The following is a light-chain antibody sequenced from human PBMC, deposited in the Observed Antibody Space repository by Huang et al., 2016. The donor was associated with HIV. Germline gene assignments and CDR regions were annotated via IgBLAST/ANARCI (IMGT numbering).Light chain of an antibody. Sequence: AIQMTQSPPSLSASVGDRVIITCRASQDIRSDLGGYQQKPGKAPKLLIYTASNLQNGVPSRFSGSGSGTDYTLTISSLQPEDFATYYCLQNYNYPYTFGQGTKLEIK. CDR3: LQNYNYPYT. J-gene: IGKJ2*01. CDR2: TAS. V-gene: IGKV1-6*01. CDR1: QDIRSD.